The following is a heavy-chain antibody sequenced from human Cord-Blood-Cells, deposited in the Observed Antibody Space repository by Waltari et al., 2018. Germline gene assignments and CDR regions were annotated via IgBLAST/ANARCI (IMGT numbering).Heavy chain of an antibody. D-gene: IGHD1-26*01. CDR2: IIPIFGTA. V-gene: IGHV1-69*01. J-gene: IGHJ3*02. CDR3: ASVKVGADAFDI. CDR1: GGTFGSYA. Sequence: QVQLVQSGAEVKKPGSSVKVSCKASGGTFGSYAISWVRQAPGQGLEWMGGIIPIFGTANYAQKFQGRVTITADESMSTAYMELSSLRSEDTAVYYCASVKVGADAFDIWGQGTMVTVSS.